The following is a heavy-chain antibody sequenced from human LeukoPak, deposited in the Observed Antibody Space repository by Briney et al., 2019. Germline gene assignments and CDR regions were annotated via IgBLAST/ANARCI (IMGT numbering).Heavy chain of an antibody. D-gene: IGHD3-3*01. V-gene: IGHV4-39*01. CDR2: IYYSGST. Sequence: PSETLSLTCTVSGRSISSSSYYWGWIRQPPGNGLEWIGSIYYSGSTYYNPSLKSRVTISVDTSKNQFSLKLSSVTAADTAVYYCARWDFWSGYYFDYWGQGTLVTVSS. J-gene: IGHJ4*02. CDR1: GRSISSSSYY. CDR3: ARWDFWSGYYFDY.